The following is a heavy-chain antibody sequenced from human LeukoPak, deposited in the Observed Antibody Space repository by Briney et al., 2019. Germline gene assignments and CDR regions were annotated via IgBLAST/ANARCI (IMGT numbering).Heavy chain of an antibody. Sequence: GGSLRLSCAASGFTFSNYAMIWVRQAPGKGLEWVSAISGSGGSTYYADSVKGRFTISRDNSKNTLYLQMNSLRAEDTAVYYCAKDLYYDILTGYYKWGQGTLVTVSS. CDR2: ISGSGGST. J-gene: IGHJ4*02. CDR1: GFTFSNYA. V-gene: IGHV3-23*01. D-gene: IGHD3-9*01. CDR3: AKDLYYDILTGYYK.